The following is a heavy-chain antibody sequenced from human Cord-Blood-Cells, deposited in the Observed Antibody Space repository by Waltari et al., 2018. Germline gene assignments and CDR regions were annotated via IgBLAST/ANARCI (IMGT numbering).Heavy chain of an antibody. CDR2: ISYDGSNK. J-gene: IGHJ2*01. Sequence: QVQLVESGGGVVQPGRSLRLSCAASRFPCSSSPLHWVRQAPGKGLEWVAVISYDGSNKYYADSVKGRFTISRDNSKNTLYLQMNSLRAEDTAVYYCARASGVWYFDLWGRGTLVTVSS. D-gene: IGHD3-16*01. CDR1: RFPCSSSP. CDR3: ARASGVWYFDL. V-gene: IGHV3-30-3*01.